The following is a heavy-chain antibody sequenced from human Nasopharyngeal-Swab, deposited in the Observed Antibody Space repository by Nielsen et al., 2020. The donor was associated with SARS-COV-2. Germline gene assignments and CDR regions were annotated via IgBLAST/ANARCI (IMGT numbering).Heavy chain of an antibody. CDR3: VRDTPAMFAY. Sequence: WIRQPPGKGLEWVSAISSSGDYIYYAASVKGRFTISRDNAKNSLYLQMNSLRAEDTAVYYFVRDTPAMFAYWAQGMLVTVSS. CDR2: ISSSGDYI. J-gene: IGHJ4*02. V-gene: IGHV3-21*01.